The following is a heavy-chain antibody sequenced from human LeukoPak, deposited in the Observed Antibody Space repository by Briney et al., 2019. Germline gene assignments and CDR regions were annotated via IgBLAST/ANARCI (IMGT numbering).Heavy chain of an antibody. CDR1: GFTFDDYV. Sequence: GGSLRLSCAASGFTFDDYVMNWVRQAPGKGLEWVSGLNGNGDSTGFADSVKGRFTMSRDNAKNSLYLQMNSLRAEDTALYYCARDRGNQRGYYYYYMDVWGKGTTVTVSS. CDR3: ARDRGNQRGYYYYYMDV. V-gene: IGHV3-20*04. D-gene: IGHD1-14*01. J-gene: IGHJ6*03. CDR2: LNGNGDST.